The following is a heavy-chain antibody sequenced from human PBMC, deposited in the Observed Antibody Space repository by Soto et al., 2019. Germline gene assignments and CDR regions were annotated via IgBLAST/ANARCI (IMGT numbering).Heavy chain of an antibody. CDR3: AKGSIEYSASVDN. CDR1: GFSFSSYA. V-gene: IGHV3-23*01. J-gene: IGHJ4*02. D-gene: IGHD5-12*01. Sequence: DVQLLESGGGLVQPGGSLRLSCAASGFSFSSYAMVWVRQAPGKGLEWVAVISARGGSSYFADSVKGRFTLSRDNSKNVLSLEMNSLRADDTAIYFCAKGSIEYSASVDNGGQGTLVVVSS. CDR2: ISARGGSS.